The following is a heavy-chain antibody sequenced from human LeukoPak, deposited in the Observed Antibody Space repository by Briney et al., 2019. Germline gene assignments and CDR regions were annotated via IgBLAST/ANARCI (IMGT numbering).Heavy chain of an antibody. CDR1: GFPFSDYV. CDR3: AIIKY. CDR2: IRYDGNNK. J-gene: IGHJ3*01. V-gene: IGHV3-30*02. Sequence: PGGSLRLSCAASGFPFSDYVMHWVRQAPGKGLEWVSVIRYDGNNKYYADSVKGRFTISRDNSKNTLYLQMNSLESEDTAVYYCAIIKYWGQGTMVTVSS.